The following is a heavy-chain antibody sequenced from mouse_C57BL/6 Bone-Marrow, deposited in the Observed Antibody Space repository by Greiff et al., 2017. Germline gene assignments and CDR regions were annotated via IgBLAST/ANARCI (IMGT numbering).Heavy chain of an antibody. J-gene: IGHJ2*01. Sequence: QVQLKESGAELVRPGTSVKMSCKASGYTFTNYWIGWAKQRPGHGLEWIGDIYPGGGYTNYNEKFKGKATLTADKSSSTAYMQFSSLTSEDSAIYYCAREATVVGDYWGQGTTLTVSS. CDR1: GYTFTNYW. D-gene: IGHD1-1*01. V-gene: IGHV1-63*01. CDR2: IYPGGGYT. CDR3: AREATVVGDY.